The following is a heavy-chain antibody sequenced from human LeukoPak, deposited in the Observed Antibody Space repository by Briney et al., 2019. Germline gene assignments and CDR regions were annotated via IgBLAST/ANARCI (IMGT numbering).Heavy chain of an antibody. CDR3: ARGLSSSWHSYGY. V-gene: IGHV4-34*01. D-gene: IGHD6-13*01. CDR2: INHSGST. CDR1: GASFSGYY. J-gene: IGHJ4*02. Sequence: PSETLSLTCAVYGASFSGYYCTWIRQPPGKGLEWIGEINHSGSTNYNPSLKSRVTISVDTSKNQFSLKLSSVTAADTAVYYCARGLSSSWHSYGYWAQGTLVTVSS.